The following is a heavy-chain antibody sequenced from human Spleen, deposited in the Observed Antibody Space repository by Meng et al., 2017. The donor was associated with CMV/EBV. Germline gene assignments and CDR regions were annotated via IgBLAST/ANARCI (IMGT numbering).Heavy chain of an antibody. V-gene: IGHV3-74*01. CDR3: ARNFAGGLDV. Sequence: GGSLRLSCAAPGFTFSSSWLHWARQAPGKGVVWVSRINTDGSGTGYADSVKGRFTISRDNAKNTLYLQMNNLRAEDTAVYYCARNFAGGLDVWGQGTTVTVSS. CDR2: INTDGSGT. J-gene: IGHJ6*02. D-gene: IGHD2/OR15-2a*01. CDR1: GFTFSSSW.